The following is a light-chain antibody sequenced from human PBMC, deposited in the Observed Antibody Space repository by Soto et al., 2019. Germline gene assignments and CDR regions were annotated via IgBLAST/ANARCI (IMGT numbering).Light chain of an antibody. V-gene: IGKV3-15*01. CDR1: QSVSSN. Sequence: EVVMTHSPATLSVSPGERATFSCRASQSVSSNLAWYQQKPGQAPRLLIYGASIRATGIPARFSGSGSGTEFTLTISGLQPDDFASYYCQQYNTYFSLTFGGGTKVDIK. J-gene: IGKJ4*01. CDR2: GAS. CDR3: QQYNTYFSLT.